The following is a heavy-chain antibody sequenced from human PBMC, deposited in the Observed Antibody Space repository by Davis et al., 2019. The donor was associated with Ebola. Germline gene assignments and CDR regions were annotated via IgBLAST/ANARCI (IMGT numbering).Heavy chain of an antibody. Sequence: AASVKVSCKASGYTFTSYGITWVRQAPGQGLEWMGWINPHNGNTNYAQKLQGRVTMTTDTSTSTAYMELRSLRSDDTAVYYCATGWGELLGDYWGQGTLVTVSS. CDR2: INPHNGNT. J-gene: IGHJ4*02. V-gene: IGHV1-18*04. CDR1: GYTFTSYG. CDR3: ATGWGELLGDY. D-gene: IGHD1-26*01.